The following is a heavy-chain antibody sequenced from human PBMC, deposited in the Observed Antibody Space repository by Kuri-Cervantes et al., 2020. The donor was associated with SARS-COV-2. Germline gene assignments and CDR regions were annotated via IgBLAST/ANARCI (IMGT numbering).Heavy chain of an antibody. V-gene: IGHV1-69*06. D-gene: IGHD2-21*01. CDR2: ITPVFGTA. CDR1: GGTFSNYA. Sequence: SVKVSCKVSGGTFSNYAISWVGQAPGQGLEWMGRITPVFGTANYAQRFQGRVTITADKSTTIVYMKLTSLRSEDTAVYYCARDGNAYCGGSCYFVPGYFDLWGRGTLVTVSS. J-gene: IGHJ2*01. CDR3: ARDGNAYCGGSCYFVPGYFDL.